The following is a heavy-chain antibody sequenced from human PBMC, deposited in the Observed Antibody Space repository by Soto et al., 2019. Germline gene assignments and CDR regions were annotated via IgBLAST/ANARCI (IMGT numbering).Heavy chain of an antibody. CDR2: ISSRHTI. CDR1: GFTFSDYN. V-gene: IGHV3-48*01. Sequence: EVQLVESGGGSVQPGGSLRLSCAASGFTFSDYNMNWVRQAPGKGLEWVSYISSRHTIYYADSVKGRFTISRDNAKNSLYLQMNGLRAEDTAVYYCATIASYGDILFDFWGQGMLVTVSS. J-gene: IGHJ4*02. D-gene: IGHD4-17*01. CDR3: ATIASYGDILFDF.